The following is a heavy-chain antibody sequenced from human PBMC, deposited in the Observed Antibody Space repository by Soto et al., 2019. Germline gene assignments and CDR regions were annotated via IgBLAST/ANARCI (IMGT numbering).Heavy chain of an antibody. CDR2: ISSSSSTI. CDR3: ASSGSYFSVPAEDYFDY. CDR1: GFTFSSYS. D-gene: IGHD1-26*01. J-gene: IGHJ4*02. Sequence: EVQLVESGGGLVQPGGSLRLSCAASGFTFSSYSMNWVRQAPGKGLEWVSYISSSSSTIYYADSVKGRFTISRDNAKNSLYLQMNSLRDEDTAVYYCASSGSYFSVPAEDYFDYWGQGTLDTVSS. V-gene: IGHV3-48*02.